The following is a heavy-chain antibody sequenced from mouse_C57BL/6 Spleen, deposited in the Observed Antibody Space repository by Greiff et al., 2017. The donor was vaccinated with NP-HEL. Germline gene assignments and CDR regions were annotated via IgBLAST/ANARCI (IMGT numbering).Heavy chain of an antibody. Sequence: EVKLQESGAELVRPGASVKLSCTASGFNIKDDYMHWVKQRPEQGLEWIGWIDPENGDTEYASKFQGKATITADTSSNTAYLQLSSLTSEDTAVYYCTIYYDYGGYWGQGTTLTVSS. V-gene: IGHV14-4*01. CDR1: GFNIKDDY. CDR2: IDPENGDT. CDR3: TIYYDYGGY. D-gene: IGHD2-4*01. J-gene: IGHJ2*01.